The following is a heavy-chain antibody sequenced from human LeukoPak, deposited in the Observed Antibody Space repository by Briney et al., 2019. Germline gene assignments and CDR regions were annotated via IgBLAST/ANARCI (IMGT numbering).Heavy chain of an antibody. D-gene: IGHD3-22*01. J-gene: IGHJ4*02. Sequence: GGSLRLSCAASGFTFSSYGMHWVRQAPGKGLEWVAVISYDGSNKYYADSVKGRFTISRDNSKNTLYLQMNSLRAEDTAVYYCANGGGSGYSFFDYWGQGTLVTVSS. CDR2: ISYDGSNK. CDR3: ANGGGSGYSFFDY. V-gene: IGHV3-30*18. CDR1: GFTFSSYG.